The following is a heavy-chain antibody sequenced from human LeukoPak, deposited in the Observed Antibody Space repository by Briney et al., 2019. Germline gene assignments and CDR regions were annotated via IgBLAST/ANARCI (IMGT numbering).Heavy chain of an antibody. D-gene: IGHD2-8*02. CDR3: ARHAGYCTGGVCYTFDY. CDR1: GGSICSISYY. CDR2: IYYSGST. J-gene: IGHJ4*02. V-gene: IGHV4-39*01. Sequence: SETLSLTCTVSGGSICSISYYWGWIRQPPGKGLEWIGSIYYSGSTYYNPSLKTRVTISVDTSKNQFSLKLSSVTAADTAVYYCARHAGYCTGGVCYTFDYWGQGTLVTVSS.